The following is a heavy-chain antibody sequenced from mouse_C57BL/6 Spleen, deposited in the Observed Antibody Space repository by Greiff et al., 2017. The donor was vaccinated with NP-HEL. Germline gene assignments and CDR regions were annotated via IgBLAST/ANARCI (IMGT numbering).Heavy chain of an antibody. Sequence: EVKLVESGGGLVQPGGSLKLSCAASGFTFSDYYMYWVRQTPEKRLEWVAYISNGGGSTYYPDTVKGRFTISRDNAKNTLYLQMSRLKSEDTAMYYCARRGLRRAWFAYWGQGTLVTVSA. J-gene: IGHJ3*01. V-gene: IGHV5-12*01. CDR1: GFTFSDYY. D-gene: IGHD2-2*01. CDR2: ISNGGGST. CDR3: ARRGLRRAWFAY.